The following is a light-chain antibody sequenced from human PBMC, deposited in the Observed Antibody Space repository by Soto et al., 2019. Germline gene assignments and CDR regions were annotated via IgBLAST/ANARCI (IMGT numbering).Light chain of an antibody. V-gene: IGKV1-39*01. J-gene: IGKJ1*01. CDR3: QQSYSTTWT. CDR2: DAS. Sequence: DIQMTQSPSSLSASIGDRVTITCRASQSITNYLNWYQQTPGKAPKLLISDASTLESGVPSRFGGSGSGTEFTLSISSLQPEDFATYYCQQSYSTTWTFGQGTKVDI. CDR1: QSITNY.